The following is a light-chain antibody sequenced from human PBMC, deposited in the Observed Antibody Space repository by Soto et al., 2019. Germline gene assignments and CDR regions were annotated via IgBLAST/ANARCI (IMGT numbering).Light chain of an antibody. V-gene: IGLV2-14*01. CDR2: EVI. CDR3: SSYTRSNTVL. CDR1: SSDVGGSKY. J-gene: IGLJ2*01. Sequence: QSVLTQPASVSGSPGQSITISCTGTSSDVGGSKYVSWYQQYPGKAPKLILYEVINRPSGVSDRFSGSKSGNTASLTISGLQVEDESDYYCSSYTRSNTVLFGGGTKLTVL.